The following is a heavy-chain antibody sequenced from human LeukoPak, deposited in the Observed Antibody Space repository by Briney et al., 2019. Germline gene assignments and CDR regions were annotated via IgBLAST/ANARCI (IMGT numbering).Heavy chain of an antibody. CDR2: INPSGGST. CDR1: GYTFTSYY. D-gene: IGHD3-16*02. V-gene: IGHV1-46*01. CDR3: ARLGGSDYVWGSYRSGHRSAFDI. J-gene: IGHJ3*02. Sequence: ASVKVSCKASGYTFTSYYMHWVRQAPGQGLEWMGIINPSGGSTSYAQKFQGRVTMTRDTSTSTVYMELSSLRSEDTAVYYCARLGGSDYVWGSYRSGHRSAFDIWGQGTMVTVSS.